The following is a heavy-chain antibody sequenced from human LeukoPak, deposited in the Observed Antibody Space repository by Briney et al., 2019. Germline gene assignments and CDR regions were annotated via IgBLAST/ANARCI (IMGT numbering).Heavy chain of an antibody. D-gene: IGHD4-17*01. CDR2: GYYTGST. CDR1: GGYIGTYY. V-gene: IGHV4-59*01. CDR3: ARSGTLHYGDDVYDI. J-gene: IGHJ3*02. Sequence: SETPSLTCSVSGGYIGTYYWSWVRQPPGMGLEWIGFGYYTGSTTYSPSFKSRVTISVNTSKNQFSLSLGAMSAADTAVYYCARSGTLHYGDDVYDIWGQGTMVSVSS.